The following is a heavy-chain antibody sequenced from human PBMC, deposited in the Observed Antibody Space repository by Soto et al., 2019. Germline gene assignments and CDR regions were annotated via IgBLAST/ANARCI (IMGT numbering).Heavy chain of an antibody. V-gene: IGHV1-69*08. D-gene: IGHD3-10*01. CDR1: GGTFSSYT. Sequence: QVQLVQSGSEVKKPGSSVKVSSKACGGTFSSYTISWVRQAPGQGLEWMGRSIPILGIANYALKFQGRVTITADKSTSTAYMELSGLRSEYTAVYYCARDWVRGVLVFSNYIDVWGIGTTLTVSS. CDR2: SIPILGIA. CDR3: ARDWVRGVLVFSNYIDV. J-gene: IGHJ6*03.